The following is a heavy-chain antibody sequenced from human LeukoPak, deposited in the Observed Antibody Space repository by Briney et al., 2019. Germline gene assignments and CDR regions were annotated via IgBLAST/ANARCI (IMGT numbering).Heavy chain of an antibody. Sequence: GGSLRLSCAASGFTFSSYAMSWVRQAPGKGLEWVSAISGSGGSTYYADSVKGRFTISRDNSKNTLYLQMNSLRAEDTAVYYCAKAYWGLVIIAGFDYWGQGTLVTVSS. D-gene: IGHD3/OR15-3a*01. J-gene: IGHJ4*02. CDR3: AKAYWGLVIIAGFDY. CDR1: GFTFSSYA. CDR2: ISGSGGST. V-gene: IGHV3-23*01.